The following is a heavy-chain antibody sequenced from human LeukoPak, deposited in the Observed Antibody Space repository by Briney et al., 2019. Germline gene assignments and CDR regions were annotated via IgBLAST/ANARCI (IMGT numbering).Heavy chain of an antibody. D-gene: IGHD2-15*01. CDR3: AKDRFVCGGSYYSPFDH. CDR2: ISNSGGST. V-gene: IGHV3-23*01. J-gene: IGHJ4*02. CDR1: GFTFSSYA. Sequence: GGSLRLSCAASGFTFSSYAMSWVRQAPGKGLEWVSVISNSGGSTFYADSVKGRFTISRDNSKNTLYLQMNSLRTEDTAVYYCAKDRFVCGGSYYSPFDHWGQGTLVTVSS.